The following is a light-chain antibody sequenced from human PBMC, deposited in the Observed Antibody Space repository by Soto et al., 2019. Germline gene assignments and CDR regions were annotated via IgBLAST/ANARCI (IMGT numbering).Light chain of an antibody. CDR2: GAS. Sequence: DIVLMQSPGTLSLSPGERATLSCRASQTLRRTYIAWYQQKPGQAPRVLIYGASKRATGIPDRFSGSGSGTEFTLTISSLQSEDFAVYYCQQYNNWPPSITFGQGTRLEIK. V-gene: IGKV3D-15*01. J-gene: IGKJ5*01. CDR3: QQYNNWPPSIT. CDR1: QTLRRT.